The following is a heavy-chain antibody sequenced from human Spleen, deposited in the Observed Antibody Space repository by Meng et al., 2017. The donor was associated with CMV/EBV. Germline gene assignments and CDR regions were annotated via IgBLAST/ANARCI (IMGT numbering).Heavy chain of an antibody. CDR1: GGSISSGDYY. J-gene: IGHJ5*02. Sequence: QVQLQESGPGLVKPSQXLYLTCTVSGGSISSGDYYWSWFRQPPGKGLEWIVYVYYSGRTYYNPSLKSRVTISVDTSKNQFSLKLSSVTAADTAVYYCARDLVVAAIGSWFDPWGQGTLVTVSS. V-gene: IGHV4-30-4*08. D-gene: IGHD2-15*01. CDR2: VYYSGRT. CDR3: ARDLVVAAIGSWFDP.